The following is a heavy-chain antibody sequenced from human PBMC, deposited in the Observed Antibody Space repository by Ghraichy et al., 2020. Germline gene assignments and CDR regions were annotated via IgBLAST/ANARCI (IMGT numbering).Heavy chain of an antibody. Sequence: GGSLRLSCAASGFTFDDYGMAWVRRAPGKGLEWVAGINWSGDSIRYADSVKGRFIISRDNAKNFLFLQMNSLRLEDAALYYCARDRSSSWSPSDSWGQGTLVSVS. J-gene: IGHJ4*02. CDR1: GFTFDDYG. CDR3: ARDRSSSWSPSDS. V-gene: IGHV3-20*04. CDR2: INWSGDSI. D-gene: IGHD2-2*01.